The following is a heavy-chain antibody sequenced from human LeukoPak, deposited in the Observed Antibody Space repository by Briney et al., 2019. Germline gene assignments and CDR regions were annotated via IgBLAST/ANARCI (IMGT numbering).Heavy chain of an antibody. CDR2: MNPNTGNT. CDR1: GYSFTDYD. J-gene: IGHJ5*02. Sequence: GASVKVSCKASGYSFTDYDINWVRQATGQGLEWMGWMNPNTGNTDYAQKFQGRVTMTRDTSISTAYMELSRLRSDDTAVYYCARDFGAVAVNWFDPWGQGTLVTVSS. CDR3: ARDFGAVAVNWFDP. D-gene: IGHD6-19*01. V-gene: IGHV1-8*01.